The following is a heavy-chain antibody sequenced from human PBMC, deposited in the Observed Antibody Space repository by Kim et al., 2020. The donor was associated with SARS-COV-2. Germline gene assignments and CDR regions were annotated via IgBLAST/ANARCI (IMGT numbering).Heavy chain of an antibody. Sequence: GGSLRLSCAASGFTFSSYGMHWVRQAPGKGLEWVAVISYDGSNKYYADSVKGRFTISRDNSKNTLYLQMNSLRAEDTAVYYCAKDHDYDFWSGYYRGDYYYGMDVWGQGTTVTVSS. CDR2: ISYDGSNK. V-gene: IGHV3-30*18. J-gene: IGHJ6*02. CDR1: GFTFSSYG. CDR3: AKDHDYDFWSGYYRGDYYYGMDV. D-gene: IGHD3-3*01.